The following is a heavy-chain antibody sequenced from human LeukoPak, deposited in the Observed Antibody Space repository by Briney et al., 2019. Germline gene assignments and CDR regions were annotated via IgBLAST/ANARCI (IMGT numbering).Heavy chain of an antibody. CDR2: LSWNSGTI. Sequence: GGSLRLSCAASGFTFDDYAMHWVRQAPGKGLEWVSGLSWNSGTIQYADSVRGRFTISRDNAKNSLYLQMNSLRAEDTAVYYCARVQYDFWSGYSNDYWGQGTLVTVSS. CDR3: ARVQYDFWSGYSNDY. V-gene: IGHV3-9*01. CDR1: GFTFDDYA. D-gene: IGHD3-3*01. J-gene: IGHJ4*02.